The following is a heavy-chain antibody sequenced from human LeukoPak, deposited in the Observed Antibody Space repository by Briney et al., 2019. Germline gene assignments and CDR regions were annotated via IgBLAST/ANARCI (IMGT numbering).Heavy chain of an antibody. Sequence: ASVKVSCKASGYTFTSYYMHWVRQAPGQGLEWMGIINLSGGSTSYAQKFQGRVTMTRDTSTSTVYMELSSLRSEDTAVYYCARGGYDILTGYYSVTISYYYYYGMDVWGQGTTVTVSS. CDR2: INLSGGST. CDR1: GYTFTSYY. V-gene: IGHV1-46*01. D-gene: IGHD3-9*01. CDR3: ARGGYDILTGYYSVTISYYYYYGMDV. J-gene: IGHJ6*02.